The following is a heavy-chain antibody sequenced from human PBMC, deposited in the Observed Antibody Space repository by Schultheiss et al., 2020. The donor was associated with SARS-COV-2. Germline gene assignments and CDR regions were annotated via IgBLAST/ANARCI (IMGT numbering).Heavy chain of an antibody. J-gene: IGHJ4*02. CDR2: ISSSGSTI. CDR1: GFTFSSYE. D-gene: IGHD6-19*01. Sequence: GGSLRLSCAASGFTFSSYEMNWVRQAPGKGLEWVSYISSSGSTIYYADSVKGRFTISRDNAKNSLYLQMNSLRDEDTAVYYCARDLRGWDPGAFWGQGTLVTVSS. V-gene: IGHV3-48*03. CDR3: ARDLRGWDPGAF.